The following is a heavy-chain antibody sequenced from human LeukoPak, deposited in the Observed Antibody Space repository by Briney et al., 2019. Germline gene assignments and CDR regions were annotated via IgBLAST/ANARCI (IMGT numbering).Heavy chain of an antibody. J-gene: IGHJ6*02. CDR3: AKQPNYYYGMDV. CDR1: GFTFSSYV. CDR2: MSGSGGST. Sequence: PGGSLRLSCAASGFTFSSYVMTWVRQAPGKGLEWVSAMSGSGGSTYYADSVTGRFTISRDNSKNAVYLQMNSLRAEDTAVYYCAKQPNYYYGMDVWGQGTTVTVSS. V-gene: IGHV3-23*01. D-gene: IGHD1-14*01.